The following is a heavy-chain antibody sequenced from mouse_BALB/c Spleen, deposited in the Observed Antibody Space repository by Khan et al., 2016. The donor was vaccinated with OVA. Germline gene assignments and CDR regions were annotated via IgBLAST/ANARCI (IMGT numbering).Heavy chain of an antibody. CDR2: LWSDGST. J-gene: IGHJ4*01. Sequence: QVQLKESGPGLVAPSQSLSITCTISGFSLTNYGVHWVRQPPGKGLEWLVVLWSDGSTSYNSALRSRLTISKDNSKRHFFLKMNRLQTDDTAVYFCARQPYYHYNIMDYWGQGTSVTVSS. CDR3: ARQPYYHYNIMDY. V-gene: IGHV2-6-1*01. D-gene: IGHD2-10*01. CDR1: GFSLTNYG.